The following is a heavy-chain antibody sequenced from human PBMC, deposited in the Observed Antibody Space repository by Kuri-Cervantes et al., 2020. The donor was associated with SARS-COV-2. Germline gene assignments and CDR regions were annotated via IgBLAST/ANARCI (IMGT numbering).Heavy chain of an antibody. J-gene: IGHJ5*02. CDR3: ARVEDYCSGGTCYFRNNWFDP. CDR2: IYHSGST. CDR1: GGSISSGGYS. D-gene: IGHD2-15*01. V-gene: IGHV4-30-2*01. Sequence: SQTLSLTCAVSGGSISSGGYSWSWIRQPPGKGLEWIGYIYHSGSTYYNPSLKSRVTISVDTSKNQFSLKLSSVTAADTAVYYCARVEDYCSGGTCYFRNNWFDPWGQGTLVTVSS.